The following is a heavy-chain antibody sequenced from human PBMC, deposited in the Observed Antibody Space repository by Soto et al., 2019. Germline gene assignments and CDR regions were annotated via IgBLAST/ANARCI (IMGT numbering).Heavy chain of an antibody. J-gene: IGHJ4*02. CDR2: ISYDGSNK. V-gene: IGHV3-30-3*01. Sequence: QVQLVESGGGVVQPGRSLRLSCAASGFTFSSYAMHWVRQAPGKGLEWVAVISYDGSNKYYADSVKGRFTISRDNSKNTLYLQMNSLRAEDTAVYYCARYRVIVVTYYFDYWGQGTLVTVSS. D-gene: IGHD3-22*01. CDR1: GFTFSSYA. CDR3: ARYRVIVVTYYFDY.